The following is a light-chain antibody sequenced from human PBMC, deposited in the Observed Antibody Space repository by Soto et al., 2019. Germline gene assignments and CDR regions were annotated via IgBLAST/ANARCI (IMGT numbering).Light chain of an antibody. V-gene: IGKV2-28*01. Sequence: DIVMTQSPLSLPVTPGESASISCRSSQSLLKSTGYNYLDWYLQKPGQSPQLLIYLGSNRASGVPDRFSGSGSGTDFTLKISRVEAEDVGVYYCMQALQTPPTFGQGTKVEIK. CDR1: QSLLKSTGYNY. CDR3: MQALQTPPT. J-gene: IGKJ1*01. CDR2: LGS.